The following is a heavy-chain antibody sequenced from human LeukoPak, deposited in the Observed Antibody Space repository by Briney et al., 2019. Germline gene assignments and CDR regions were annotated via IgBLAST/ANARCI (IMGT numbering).Heavy chain of an antibody. CDR3: ARSYCGGDCSPDYYYYGMDV. J-gene: IGHJ6*02. CDR1: GNYW. V-gene: IGHV3-23*01. CDR2: ISGSGGST. Sequence: GGSLRLSCAASGNYWMHWVRQAPGKGLEWVSAISGSGGSTYYADSVKGRFTISRDNSKNTLYLQMNSLRAEDTAVYYCARSYCGGDCSPDYYYYGMDVWGQGTTVTVSS. D-gene: IGHD2-21*02.